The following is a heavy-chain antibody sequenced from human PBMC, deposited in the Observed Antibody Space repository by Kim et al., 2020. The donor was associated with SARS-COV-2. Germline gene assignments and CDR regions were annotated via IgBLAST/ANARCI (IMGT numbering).Heavy chain of an antibody. D-gene: IGHD4-4*01. CDR2: IYPDDSDA. Sequence: GNGLGWMGIIYPDDSDAGYSPSFQGQVTMSVDKSISTAYLQWRSLKASDTAMYYCARRGLSNYHGWFDPWGQGTLVTVSS. J-gene: IGHJ5*02. CDR3: ARRGLSNYHGWFDP. V-gene: IGHV5-51*01.